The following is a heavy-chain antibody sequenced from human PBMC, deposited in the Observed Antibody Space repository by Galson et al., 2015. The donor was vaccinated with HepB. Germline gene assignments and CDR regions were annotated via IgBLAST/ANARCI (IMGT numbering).Heavy chain of an antibody. CDR3: AADRNYDFWSGYYNYYYYGMDV. CDR2: IVVGSGNT. CDR1: GFTFTSSA. J-gene: IGHJ6*02. Sequence: SVKVSCKASGFTFTSSAVQWVRQARGQRLEWIGWIVVGSGNTNYAQKFQERVTITRDMSTSTAYMELSSLRSEDTAVYYCAADRNYDFWSGYYNYYYYGMDVWSQGTTVTVSS. V-gene: IGHV1-58*01. D-gene: IGHD3-3*01.